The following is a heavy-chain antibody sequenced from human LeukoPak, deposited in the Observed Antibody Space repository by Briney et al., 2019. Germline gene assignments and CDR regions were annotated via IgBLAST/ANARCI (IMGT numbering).Heavy chain of an antibody. CDR3: ARAYSYGYYYYYYGMDV. V-gene: IGHV1-69*05. D-gene: IGHD5-18*01. J-gene: IGHJ6*02. Sequence: ASVKVSCKASGGTFSSYAISWVRQAPGQGLEWMGGIIPIFGTANYAQKFQGRVTMTRNTSISTAYMELSSLRSEDTAVYYCARAYSYGYYYYYYGMDVWGQGTTVTVSS. CDR2: IIPIFGTA. CDR1: GGTFSSYA.